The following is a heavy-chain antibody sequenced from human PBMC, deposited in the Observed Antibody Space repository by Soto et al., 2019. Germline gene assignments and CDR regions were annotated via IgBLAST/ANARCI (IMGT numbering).Heavy chain of an antibody. J-gene: IGHJ4*02. CDR3: AMYNGLGWLQSPPAGY. D-gene: IGHD1-1*01. CDR2: IIPIFGTA. V-gene: IGHV1-69*12. CDR1: GGTFSSYA. Sequence: QVQLVQSGAEVKKPGSSVKVSCKASGGTFSSYAISWVRQAPGQGLEWMGGIIPIFGTANYAQKFQGRVTITADEATSTAYMELSSLRSEDTAVYYCAMYNGLGWLQSPPAGYWGQGTLVTVSS.